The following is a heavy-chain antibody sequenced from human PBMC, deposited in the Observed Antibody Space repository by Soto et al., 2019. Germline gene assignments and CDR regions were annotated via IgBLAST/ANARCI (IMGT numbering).Heavy chain of an antibody. CDR1: GFSRSDYA. CDR3: ARIKLVEWFFINVDVYDMDV. J-gene: IGHJ6*02. D-gene: IGHD3-3*01. Sequence: CGCLRLSCVASGFSRSDYAVNWVRQAPGKGLEWVSFISSDSRTIYYADSVEGRFTVSRDNARNSVSLQMDSLRDEDAAVYYCARIKLVEWFFINVDVYDMDVWGQGTPVTVSS. V-gene: IGHV3-48*02. CDR2: ISSDSRTI.